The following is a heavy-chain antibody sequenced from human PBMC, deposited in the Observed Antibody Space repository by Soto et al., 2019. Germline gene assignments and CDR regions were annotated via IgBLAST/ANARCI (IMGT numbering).Heavy chain of an antibody. V-gene: IGHV1-69*13. CDR3: ARGSLSGYAYFDS. Sequence: SVKVSCKASGGTFSSYAISWVRQAPGQGLEWMGGIIPIFDTAKYAQKFQGRVTITADESTSTAYMELYSLRSEDTAVYYCARGSLSGYAYFDSWGQGTLVTVSS. D-gene: IGHD5-12*01. J-gene: IGHJ4*02. CDR1: GGTFSSYA. CDR2: IIPIFDTA.